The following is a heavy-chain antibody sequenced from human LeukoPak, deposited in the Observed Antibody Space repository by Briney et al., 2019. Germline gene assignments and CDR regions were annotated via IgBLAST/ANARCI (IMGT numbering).Heavy chain of an antibody. CDR1: GGSINSGYNY. CDR3: ARKYLRGNSSPRTRRGEAHYFDY. V-gene: IGHV4-31*03. Sequence: SETLSLTCTVSGGSINSGYNYWSWIRQHPGKGLEWIGYIYYSGSTNYNPSLKSRLAISVDTSKNQFSLRLSSVTAADTAVYYCARKYLRGNSSPRTRRGEAHYFDYWGQGTLVTVSS. J-gene: IGHJ4*02. D-gene: IGHD6-13*01. CDR2: IYYSGST.